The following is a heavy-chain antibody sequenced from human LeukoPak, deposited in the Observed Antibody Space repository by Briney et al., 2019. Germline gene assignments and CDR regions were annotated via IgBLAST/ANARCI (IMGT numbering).Heavy chain of an antibody. D-gene: IGHD2-21*01. CDR2: INHSGST. Sequence: SETLSLTCAVYGGSFSGYYWSWIRQPPGKGLEWIGEINHSGSTNYIPSLKSRVTISVDTSKNQFSLKLSSVTAADTAVYYCARVLQAYLFDYWGQGTLVTVSS. CDR3: ARVLQAYLFDY. CDR1: GGSFSGYY. V-gene: IGHV4-34*01. J-gene: IGHJ4*02.